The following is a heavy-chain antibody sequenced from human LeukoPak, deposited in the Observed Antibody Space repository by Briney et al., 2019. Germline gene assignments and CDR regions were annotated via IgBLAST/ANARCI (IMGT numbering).Heavy chain of an antibody. V-gene: IGHV3-23*01. CDR2: ISGSGGST. CDR1: GFTFSSYA. CDR3: AKIGITMIVVVPFYFDY. J-gene: IGHJ4*02. Sequence: AGGSLRLSCAASGFTFSSYAMSWVRQAPGKGLEWVSAISGSGGSTYYADSVKGRFTISRDNSKYTLYLQMNSLRAEDTAVYYCAKIGITMIVVVPFYFDYWGQGTLVTVSS. D-gene: IGHD3-22*01.